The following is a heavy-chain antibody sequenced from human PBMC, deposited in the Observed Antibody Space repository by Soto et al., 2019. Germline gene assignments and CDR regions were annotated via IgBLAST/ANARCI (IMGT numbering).Heavy chain of an antibody. CDR3: VRRLYHWNPFDY. CDR2: IYPGDSDT. V-gene: IGHV5-51*01. D-gene: IGHD1-20*01. J-gene: IGHJ4*02. Sequence: GESLKISCKGSGYSFPSYWIAWVRQMPGKGLEWMGIIYPGDSDTRYSPSFQGQVAITADKSISTAYLHWSSLQASDTAMYYCVRRLYHWNPFDYWGQGTLVTVSS. CDR1: GYSFPSYW.